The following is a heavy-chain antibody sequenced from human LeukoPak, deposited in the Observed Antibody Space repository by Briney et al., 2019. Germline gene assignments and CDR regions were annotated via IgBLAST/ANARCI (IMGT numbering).Heavy chain of an antibody. CDR3: ARDGSGSYYGDAFDI. D-gene: IGHD1-26*01. CDR1: GGSFSGYY. V-gene: IGHV4-34*01. CDR2: INHSGST. Sequence: SETLSLTCAVYGGSFSGYYWSWIRQPPGKGLEWIGEINHSGSTNFNPSLKSRVTISVDTSKNQFSLKLSSVTAADTAVYYCARDGSGSYYGDAFDIWGQGTMVTVSS. J-gene: IGHJ3*02.